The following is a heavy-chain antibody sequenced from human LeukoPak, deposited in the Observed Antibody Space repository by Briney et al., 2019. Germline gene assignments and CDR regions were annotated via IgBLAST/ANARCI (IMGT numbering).Heavy chain of an antibody. Sequence: SETLSLTCAVSGEPFSGYYWGWIRQPPGKGLELIGEINRHGNTDYNPSLKSRVSMSIDTSKNQFSLKLISVTAADTAVYYCARLGRIVWSGYSYGPGGYWGQGTLVTVSS. D-gene: IGHD5-18*01. CDR2: INRHGNT. CDR3: ARLGRIVWSGYSYGPGGY. V-gene: IGHV4-34*01. CDR1: GEPFSGYY. J-gene: IGHJ4*02.